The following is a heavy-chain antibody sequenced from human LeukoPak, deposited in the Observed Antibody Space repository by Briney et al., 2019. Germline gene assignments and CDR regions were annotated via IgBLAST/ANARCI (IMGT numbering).Heavy chain of an antibody. CDR3: ARTDILTAYYLDY. J-gene: IGHJ4*02. CDR2: INPNSGGT. CDR1: GYTFTGYY. Sequence: GASVKVSCKASGYTFTGYYLHWVRQAPGQGLEWMGWINPNSGGTNYAQRFQGRVTMTRDTSISTAYMELSRLRSDDTAVYYCARTDILTAYYLDYWGQGTLVTVSS. V-gene: IGHV1-2*02. D-gene: IGHD3-9*01.